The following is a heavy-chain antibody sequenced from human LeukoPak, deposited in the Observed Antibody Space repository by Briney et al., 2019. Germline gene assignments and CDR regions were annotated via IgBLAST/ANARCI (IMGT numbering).Heavy chain of an antibody. D-gene: IGHD3-16*02. CDR3: ARGSGIVANYFDY. CDR2: IYYSGST. Sequence: SETLSLTCTVSGGSISSYYWSWLRQPPGKGLEGIGYIYYSGSTNYNPSLKSRVTISVDTSKNQFSLKLSSVTAADTAVYYCARGSGIVANYFDYWGQGTLVTVSS. J-gene: IGHJ4*02. V-gene: IGHV4-59*01. CDR1: GGSISSYY.